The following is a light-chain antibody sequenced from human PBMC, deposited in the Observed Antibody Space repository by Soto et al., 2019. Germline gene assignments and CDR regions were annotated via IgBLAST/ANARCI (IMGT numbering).Light chain of an antibody. CDR2: EPS. Sequence: DIQMTQSPSTLSASVGDRVTITCRASQSISGSLAWYQQKPGKAPKLLIYEPSNLKSGVPSRFSGSGSGTEYTLTISSLQPDESASYYCQQYNGYWTFGQGTRVEIK. J-gene: IGKJ1*01. V-gene: IGKV1-5*03. CDR3: QQYNGYWT. CDR1: QSISGS.